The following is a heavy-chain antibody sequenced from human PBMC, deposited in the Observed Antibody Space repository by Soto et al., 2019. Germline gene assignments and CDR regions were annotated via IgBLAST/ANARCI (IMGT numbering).Heavy chain of an antibody. J-gene: IGHJ6*03. CDR1: GYTFTGYY. Sequence: QVQLVQSGAEVKKPGASVKVSCKASGYTFTGYYMHWVRQAPGQGLEWMGWINPNSGGTNYAQKFQGWVTMTRDTSISTAYMELSRLRSDDTALYYCARGPGDFWSGYYLYYMDVWGKGTTVTVSS. V-gene: IGHV1-2*04. CDR3: ARGPGDFWSGYYLYYMDV. D-gene: IGHD3-3*01. CDR2: INPNSGGT.